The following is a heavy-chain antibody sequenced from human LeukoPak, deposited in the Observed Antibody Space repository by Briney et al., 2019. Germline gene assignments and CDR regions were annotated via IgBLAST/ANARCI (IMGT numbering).Heavy chain of an antibody. J-gene: IGHJ6*04. V-gene: IGHV4-61*01. CDR3: ARDFRAGMDV. CDR2: IYYSGST. Sequence: SETLSLTCTVSGGSVSSGSYYWSWIRQPPGKGLEWIGYIYYSGSTNYNPSLKSRVTISVDTSKNQFSLKLSSVTAAGTAVYYCARDFRAGMDVWGKGTTVTASS. CDR1: GGSVSSGSYY.